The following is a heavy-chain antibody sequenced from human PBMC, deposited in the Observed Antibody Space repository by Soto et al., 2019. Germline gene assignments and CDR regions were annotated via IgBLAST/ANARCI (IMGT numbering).Heavy chain of an antibody. J-gene: IGHJ2*01. CDR2: IYYSGST. CDR3: ARTALAYCGGDCYFGWYFDL. D-gene: IGHD2-21*02. Sequence: SETLSLTCTVSGGSSSSSSYYWGWIRQPPGKGLEWIGSIYYSGSTYYNPSLKSRVTISVDTSKNQFSLKLSSVTAADTAVYYCARTALAYCGGDCYFGWYFDLWGRGTLVTVSS. V-gene: IGHV4-39*01. CDR1: GGSSSSSSYY.